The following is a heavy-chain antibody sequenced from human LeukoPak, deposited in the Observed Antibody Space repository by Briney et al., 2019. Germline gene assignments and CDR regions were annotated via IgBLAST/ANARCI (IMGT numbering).Heavy chain of an antibody. Sequence: PSETLSLTCTVSGGSISSYYWSWIRQPPGKGLEWIGYIYYSGSTNYNPSLKSRVTISVDTSKNQFSLKLSSVTAADTAVYYCARGGGEYYDFWSGYYRDYYYYYYMGVWGKGTTVTVSS. CDR3: ARGGGEYYDFWSGYYRDYYYYYYMGV. J-gene: IGHJ6*03. V-gene: IGHV4-59*01. D-gene: IGHD3-3*01. CDR2: IYYSGST. CDR1: GGSISSYY.